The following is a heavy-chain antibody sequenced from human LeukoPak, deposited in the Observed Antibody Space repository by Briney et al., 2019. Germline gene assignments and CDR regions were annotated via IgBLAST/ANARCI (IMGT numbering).Heavy chain of an antibody. D-gene: IGHD5-18*01. Sequence: GASVKVSCKASGYIFSSYAMHWLRQAPGQRPEWMGWINAVNGDTKYSQKFQGRVTITRDTAASTAYMDLYSLTSEDTAVYYCARAWGTSMVPYFDYWGLGTLVTVSS. CDR3: ARAWGTSMVPYFDY. CDR2: INAVNGDT. J-gene: IGHJ4*02. V-gene: IGHV1-3*01. CDR1: GYIFSSYA.